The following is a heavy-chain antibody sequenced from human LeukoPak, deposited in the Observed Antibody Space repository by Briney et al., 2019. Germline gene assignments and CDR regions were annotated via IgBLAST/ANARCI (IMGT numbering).Heavy chain of an antibody. Sequence: GESLKISCKGSGYSFTRYWISWVRQMPGKGLEWMGRIDPSDSYTNYRPSFQGHVTISADKSISTAYLQWSSLKASDTAMYYCAKIATTGGYFDYWGQGTLATVSS. V-gene: IGHV5-10-1*01. D-gene: IGHD6-13*01. CDR1: GYSFTRYW. CDR2: IDPSDSYT. CDR3: AKIATTGGYFDY. J-gene: IGHJ4*02.